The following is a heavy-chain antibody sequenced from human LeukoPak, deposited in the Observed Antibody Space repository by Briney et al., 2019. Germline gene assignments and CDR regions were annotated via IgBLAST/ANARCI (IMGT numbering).Heavy chain of an antibody. CDR3: AREGAGYYSSGPDP. CDR1: GYSISSGYY. V-gene: IGHV4-38-2*02. Sequence: SETLSLTCTVSGYSISSGYYWGWIRQPPGKGLEWIGSIYHSGSTYYNPSLKSRVTISVDTSKNQFSLKLSSVTAADTAVYYCAREGAGYYSSGPDPWGQGTLVTVSS. CDR2: IYHSGST. D-gene: IGHD2-15*01. J-gene: IGHJ5*02.